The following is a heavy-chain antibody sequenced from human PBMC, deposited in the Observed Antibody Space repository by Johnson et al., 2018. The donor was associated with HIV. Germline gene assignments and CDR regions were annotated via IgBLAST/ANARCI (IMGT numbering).Heavy chain of an antibody. V-gene: IGHV3-20*04. Sequence: VQLVESGGGVVKPGGSLRLSCAASGFNFDDYGMSWVSQTPGEGLEWVSGMNRNGGSTAYAASVKGRITSCRVNSKNTLYLQMNSLIDVDPAVYYCARGLGWDTNLAFDIWGQGTVVTVSS. J-gene: IGHJ3*02. CDR1: GFNFDDYG. CDR3: ARGLGWDTNLAFDI. CDR2: MNRNGGST. D-gene: IGHD4-11*01.